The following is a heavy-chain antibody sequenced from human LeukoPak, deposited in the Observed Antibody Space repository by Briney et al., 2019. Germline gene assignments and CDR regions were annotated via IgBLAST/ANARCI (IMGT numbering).Heavy chain of an antibody. D-gene: IGHD3-3*01. CDR2: INPNSGGT. J-gene: IGHJ3*02. Sequence: VASVKVSCKASGYTFTSYDINWVRQATGQGLEWMGWINPNSGGTNYAQKFQGRVTMTRDTSISTAYMELSRLRSDDTAVYYCALCEGDDWSGYWLGAFDIWGQGTMVTVSS. V-gene: IGHV1-2*02. CDR3: ALCEGDDWSGYWLGAFDI. CDR1: GYTFTSYD.